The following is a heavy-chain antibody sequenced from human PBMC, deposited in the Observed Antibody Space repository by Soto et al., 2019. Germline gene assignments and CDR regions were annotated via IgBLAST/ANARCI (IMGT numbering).Heavy chain of an antibody. CDR3: ATLLRYFDWLPDDY. Sequence: ASVKVSCKVSGYTLTELSMHWVRQAPGKGLEWMGGFDPEDGETIYAQKFQGRVTMTEDTSTDTAYMELSSLRSEDTAVYYCATLLRYFDWLPDDYWGQGTLVTVYS. CDR2: FDPEDGET. V-gene: IGHV1-24*01. J-gene: IGHJ4*02. CDR1: GYTLTELS. D-gene: IGHD3-9*01.